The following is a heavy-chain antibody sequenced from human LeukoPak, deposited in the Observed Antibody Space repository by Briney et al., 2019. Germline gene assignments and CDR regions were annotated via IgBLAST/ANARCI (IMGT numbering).Heavy chain of an antibody. J-gene: IGHJ4*02. V-gene: IGHV1-8*03. D-gene: IGHD3-10*01. Sequence: ASVKVSCKASGYTFTSYDINWVRQATGQGLEWMGWMNPNSDNTGYAQKFQGRVTITRNTSISTAYMELSSLKSEDTAVYFCARGPALSSIPWFGELTPYYFDYWGQGTLVTVSS. CDR3: ARGPALSSIPWFGELTPYYFDY. CDR2: MNPNSDNT. CDR1: GYTFTSYD.